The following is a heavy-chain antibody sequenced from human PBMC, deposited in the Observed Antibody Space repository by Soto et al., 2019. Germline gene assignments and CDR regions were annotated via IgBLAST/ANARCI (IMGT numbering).Heavy chain of an antibody. Sequence: QVQLQESGPGLVKPSETLPLTCSVSDGSVTGYCWSWIRQPPGKGLEWMGWIDYNGRAHYNPSLPSRVTMSLNTTNNHFSLQLSSVTTTDTAVYYCSRGPDHSQVGYWGQGTLVTVSS. CDR3: SRGPDHSQVGY. CDR1: DGSVTGYC. D-gene: IGHD4-4*01. CDR2: IDYNGRA. J-gene: IGHJ4*02. V-gene: IGHV4-59*02.